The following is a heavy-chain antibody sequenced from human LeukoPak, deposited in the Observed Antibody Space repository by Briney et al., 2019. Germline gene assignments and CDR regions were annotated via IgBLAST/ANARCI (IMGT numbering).Heavy chain of an antibody. Sequence: GGSLGLFCATSGFTFSSYAISWVRQAPGKGLEWVSAISGSGGSTYYADSVKGRFTISRDNSKNTLYLQMNSLRAEDTAVYYCAKTKLGYCSGGSCYSRHYRLDYWGQGTLVTVSS. CDR3: AKTKLGYCSGGSCYSRHYRLDY. CDR2: ISGSGGST. D-gene: IGHD2-15*01. V-gene: IGHV3-23*01. J-gene: IGHJ4*02. CDR1: GFTFSSYA.